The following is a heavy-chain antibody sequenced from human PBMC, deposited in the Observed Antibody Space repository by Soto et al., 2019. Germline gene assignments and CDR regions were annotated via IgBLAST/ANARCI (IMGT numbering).Heavy chain of an antibody. CDR1: GGXXXXXXXX. V-gene: IGHV4-30-2*01. Sequence: QLQLQESGSGLVKPSQTLSLTCAVXGGXXXXXXXXXXXXXRPPGKGLEWIGYIYHSGYTYCNPSLXSXVTXXXDXSXXXXXXXXXXXTAADTAVYYCARAHYGDYGYGMDVWGQGTTVTVSS. CDR3: ARAHYGDYGYGMDV. J-gene: IGHJ6*02. CDR2: IYHSGYT. D-gene: IGHD4-17*01.